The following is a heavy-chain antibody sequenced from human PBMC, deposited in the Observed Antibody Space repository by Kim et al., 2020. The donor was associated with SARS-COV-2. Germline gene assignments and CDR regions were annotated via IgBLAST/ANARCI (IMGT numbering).Heavy chain of an antibody. CDR3: AILGYCSGGSCYGGMDV. D-gene: IGHD2-15*01. V-gene: IGHV3-11*01. J-gene: IGHJ6*02. Sequence: VKGRFTISRDNAKNSLYLQMNSLRAEDTAVYYCAILGYCSGGSCYGGMDVWGQGTTVTVSS.